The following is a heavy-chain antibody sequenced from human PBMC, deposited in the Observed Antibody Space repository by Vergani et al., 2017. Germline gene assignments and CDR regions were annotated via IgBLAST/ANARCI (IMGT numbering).Heavy chain of an antibody. CDR3: ARGVVPAARDYYYYYMDV. J-gene: IGHJ6*03. CDR1: GYSFSNYW. V-gene: IGHV5-51*03. CDR2: IYPGDSDT. D-gene: IGHD2-2*01. Sequence: EVQLVQSGAEVKKPGESLKISCKASGYSFSNYWIGWVRQMSGKGLEWMGIIYPGDSDTRYSPSFQGQVTISADKSISTAYLQWSSLKASDTAMYYCARGVVPAARDYYYYYMDVWGKGTTVTVSS.